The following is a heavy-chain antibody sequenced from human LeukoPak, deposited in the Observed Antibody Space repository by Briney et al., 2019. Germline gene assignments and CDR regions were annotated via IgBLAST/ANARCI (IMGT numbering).Heavy chain of an antibody. Sequence: ASVKVSCKASGYTFTSYGISWVRQAPGQGLEWMGWISAYNGNTNYAQKLQGRVTMTTDTSTSTAYMELSSLRSEDTAVYYCASLKTSGYSSGWYGRDWYFDLWGRGTLVTVSS. CDR2: ISAYNGNT. CDR1: GYTFTSYG. CDR3: ASLKTSGYSSGWYGRDWYFDL. D-gene: IGHD6-19*01. J-gene: IGHJ2*01. V-gene: IGHV1-18*01.